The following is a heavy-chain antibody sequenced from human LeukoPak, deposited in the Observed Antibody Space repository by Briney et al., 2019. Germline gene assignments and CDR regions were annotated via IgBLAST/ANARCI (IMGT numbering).Heavy chain of an antibody. V-gene: IGHV4-59*01. D-gene: IGHD5-12*01. CDR3: TIVHSGYDSHFDY. CDR1: GGSTSSYY. J-gene: IGHJ4*02. CDR2: IYYSGST. Sequence: SETLSLTCTVSGGSTSSYYWSWIRQPPGKGLEWIGYIYYSGSTNYNPSLKSRVTISVDTSKNQFSLKLSSVTAADTAVYYCTIVHSGYDSHFDYWGQGTLVTVSS.